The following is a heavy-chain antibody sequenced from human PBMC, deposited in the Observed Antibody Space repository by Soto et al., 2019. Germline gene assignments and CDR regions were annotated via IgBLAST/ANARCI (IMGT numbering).Heavy chain of an antibody. CDR3: ASSASRGYSYGYSYWYFDL. V-gene: IGHV3-53*02. CDR2: IYSGGST. J-gene: IGHJ2*01. CDR1: GFTVSSNY. Sequence: EVQLVETGGGLIQPGGSLRLSCAASGFTVSSNYMSWVRQAPGKGLEWVSVIYSGGSTYYADSVKGRFTISRDNSNNTLYLQMNSLRAEDTAVYYCASSASRGYSYGYSYWYFDLWGRGTLVTVSS. D-gene: IGHD5-18*01.